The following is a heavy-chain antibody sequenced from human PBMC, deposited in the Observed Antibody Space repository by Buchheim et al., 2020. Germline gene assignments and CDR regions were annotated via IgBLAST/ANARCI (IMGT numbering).Heavy chain of an antibody. CDR3: ARRAYYYYGMDV. Sequence: QVQLQQWGAGLLKPSETLSLTCAVYGGSFGGYYWSWIRQPPGKGLEWIGEINHSGSTNYNPSLKSRVTISVDTSKNQFSLKLSSVTAADTAVYYCARRAYYYYGMDVWGQGTT. CDR1: GGSFGGYY. J-gene: IGHJ6*02. CDR2: INHSGST. V-gene: IGHV4-34*01.